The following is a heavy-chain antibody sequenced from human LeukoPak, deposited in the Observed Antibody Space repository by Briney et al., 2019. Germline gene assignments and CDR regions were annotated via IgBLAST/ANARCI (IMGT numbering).Heavy chain of an antibody. J-gene: IGHJ4*02. CDR3: ARSSPVGSYFDY. V-gene: IGHV4-34*01. Sequence: PSETLSLTCAVSGESHSRFYWSWIRQSPGRGLEWIGEINHSGSPNYNPSPKSRVTISLDTSKNQFSLKLSSVTAADTAVYYCARSSPVGSYFDYWGQGTLVTVSS. CDR1: GESHSRFY. D-gene: IGHD2-2*03. CDR2: INHSGSP.